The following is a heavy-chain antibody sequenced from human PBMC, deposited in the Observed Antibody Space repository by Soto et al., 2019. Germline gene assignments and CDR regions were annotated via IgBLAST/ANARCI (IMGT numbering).Heavy chain of an antibody. D-gene: IGHD7-27*01. CDR1: GFTFSSYA. Sequence: GGSLRLSCAVSGFTFSSYAMHWVRQAPGKGLEWVAVTSYDGSDKYYADSVKGRFTISRDNSKNTLYLQMNSLRAEDTAVYYCARELMNWGSVFDYWGQGTLVTVSS. CDR3: ARELMNWGSVFDY. CDR2: TSYDGSDK. J-gene: IGHJ4*02. V-gene: IGHV3-30-3*01.